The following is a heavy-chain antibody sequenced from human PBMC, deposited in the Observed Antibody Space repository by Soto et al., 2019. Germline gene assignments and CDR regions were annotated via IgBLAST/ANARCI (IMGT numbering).Heavy chain of an antibody. D-gene: IGHD3-16*01. V-gene: IGHV1-69*01. Sequence: QVQLVQSGAEVKKPGSSVKVFCKASGGSFSSYTMSWLRQAPGQGLEWMGGVIPMLGLANYAQRFEGRVTITADESTSTVYMDLNSLKSEDTAVYYCARGLGDYVWGNHRHFDAWGQGTLVTVSS. CDR1: GGSFSSYT. CDR3: ARGLGDYVWGNHRHFDA. J-gene: IGHJ4*02. CDR2: VIPMLGLA.